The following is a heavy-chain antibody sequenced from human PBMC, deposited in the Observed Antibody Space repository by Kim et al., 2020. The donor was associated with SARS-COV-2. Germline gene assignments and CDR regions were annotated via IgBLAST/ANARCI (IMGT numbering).Heavy chain of an antibody. CDR2: ISGSGGST. CDR3: AKDTSEYSGYDQCWDY. D-gene: IGHD5-12*01. CDR1: GFTFSSYA. V-gene: IGHV3-23*01. Sequence: GGSLRLSCAASGFTFSSYAMSWVRQAPGKGLEWVSAISGSGGSTYYADSVKGRFTISRDNSKNTLYLQMNSLRAEDTAVYYCAKDTSEYSGYDQCWDYWGQGTLVTVSS. J-gene: IGHJ4*02.